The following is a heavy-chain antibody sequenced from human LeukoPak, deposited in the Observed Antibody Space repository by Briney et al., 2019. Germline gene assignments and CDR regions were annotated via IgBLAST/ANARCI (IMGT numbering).Heavy chain of an antibody. CDR2: INSDGSST. CDR1: GFTFSSYW. D-gene: IGHD5-18*01. CDR3: ARAGSGYSYGKPHYYYYMDV. V-gene: IGHV3-74*01. J-gene: IGHJ6*03. Sequence: GGSLRLSCAASGFTFSSYWMHWVRQAPGKGLVWVSRINSDGSSTSYADSVKGRFTISRDNAKNTLYLQMNSLRAEDTAVYYCARAGSGYSYGKPHYYYYMDVWGKGTTVTVSS.